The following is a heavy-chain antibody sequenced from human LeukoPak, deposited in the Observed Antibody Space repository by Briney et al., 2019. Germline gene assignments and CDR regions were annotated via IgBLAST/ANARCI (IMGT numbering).Heavy chain of an antibody. Sequence: GGSLRLSCAASGFTFSSYSMNGVRQAPGKGLDWVSSISSSSSYIYYADSVKGRFTISRDNAKNSLYLQMNSLRAEDTAVYYCARGIGSENWFDPWGQGTLVTVS. CDR1: GFTFSSYS. CDR3: ARGIGSENWFDP. V-gene: IGHV3-21*01. D-gene: IGHD6-25*01. J-gene: IGHJ5*02. CDR2: ISSSSSYI.